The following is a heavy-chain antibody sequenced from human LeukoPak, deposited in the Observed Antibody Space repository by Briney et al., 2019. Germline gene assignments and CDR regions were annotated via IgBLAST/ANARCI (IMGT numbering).Heavy chain of an antibody. CDR1: GGSISSYY. V-gene: IGHV4-59*01. D-gene: IGHD3-10*01. J-gene: IGHJ6*03. CDR2: IYYSGST. Sequence: SETLSLTCTVSGGSISSYYWSWLRQPPGKGLEWLGYIYYSGSTNYNPSLKSRVTISVDTSKNQFSLKLSSVTAADTAVYYCARSMVRGVPSYMDVWGKGTTVTISS. CDR3: ARSMVRGVPSYMDV.